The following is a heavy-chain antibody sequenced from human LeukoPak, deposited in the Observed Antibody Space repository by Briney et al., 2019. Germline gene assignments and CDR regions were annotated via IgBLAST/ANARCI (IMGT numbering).Heavy chain of an antibody. CDR3: ARGVSYSSILYWFDP. D-gene: IGHD6-13*01. Sequence: SETLSLTCTVSGYSNSSGYYWGWIRQPPGKGLEWIGSIYHSGSTYYNPSLKSRVTISVDTSKNQFSLKLSSVTAADTAVYYCARGVSYSSILYWFDPWGQGTLVTVSS. J-gene: IGHJ5*02. CDR1: GYSNSSGYY. CDR2: IYHSGST. V-gene: IGHV4-38-2*02.